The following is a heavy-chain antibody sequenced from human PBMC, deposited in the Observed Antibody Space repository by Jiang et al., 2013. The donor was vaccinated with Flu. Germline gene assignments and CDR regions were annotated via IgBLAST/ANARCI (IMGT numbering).Heavy chain of an antibody. Sequence: GAEVKKPGESLRISCKASGYSFTSFWIDWVRHMPGKGLEWMARIDPSDSYTNYSPSSEGHVTLSVDKSINTVFLHWSSLEASDTAIYYCARSRSVVPWGDAFDVWGPGTVVTVSS. J-gene: IGHJ3*01. D-gene: IGHD3-22*01. CDR3: ARSRSVVPWGDAFDV. CDR2: IDPSDSYT. V-gene: IGHV5-10-1*01. CDR1: GYSFTSFW.